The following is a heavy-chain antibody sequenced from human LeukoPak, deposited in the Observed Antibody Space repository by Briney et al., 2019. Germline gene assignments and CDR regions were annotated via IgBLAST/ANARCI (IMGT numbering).Heavy chain of an antibody. D-gene: IGHD4-17*01. CDR2: IGTAGDT. CDR1: GFTFSNYD. J-gene: IGHJ6*02. Sequence: GGSLRLSCAASGFTFSNYDMHWVRQATGKGLEWVSAIGTAGDTYYPGSVKGRFTISREYAKNSLYLQMNGLRAGDTAVYYCARGPATVTASYYYYGMDVWGQGTTVTVSS. V-gene: IGHV3-13*01. CDR3: ARGPATVTASYYYYGMDV.